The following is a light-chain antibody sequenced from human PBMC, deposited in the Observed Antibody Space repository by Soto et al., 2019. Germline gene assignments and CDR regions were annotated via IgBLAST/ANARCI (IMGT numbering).Light chain of an antibody. CDR1: SSDVGGNNY. J-gene: IGLJ3*02. CDR2: EVS. Sequence: QSALTQPPSASGSPGQSVTISCTGTSSDVGGNNYVSWYQQHPGKAPKLMIYEVSKRPSGVPDRFSGSKSGNTASLTVSGLQAEDEAEYYCNSYAGSNNCVFGGGTKLTVL. V-gene: IGLV2-8*01. CDR3: NSYAGSNNCV.